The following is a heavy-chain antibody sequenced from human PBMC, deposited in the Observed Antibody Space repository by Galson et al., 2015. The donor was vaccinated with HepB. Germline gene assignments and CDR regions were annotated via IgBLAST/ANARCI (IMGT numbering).Heavy chain of an antibody. D-gene: IGHD6-13*01. CDR1: GFTFSSYS. J-gene: IGHJ4*02. CDR2: ISSSSSYI. V-gene: IGHV3-21*01. CDR3: ASVLYSSSWYGPPGDY. Sequence: SLRLSCAASGFTFSSYSMNWVRQAPGKGLEWVSSISSSSSYIYYADSVKGRFTISRENAKNSLYLQMNSLRAEDTAVYYCASVLYSSSWYGPPGDYWGQGTLVTVSS.